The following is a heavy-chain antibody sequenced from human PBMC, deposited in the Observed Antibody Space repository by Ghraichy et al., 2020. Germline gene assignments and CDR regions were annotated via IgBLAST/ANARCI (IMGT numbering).Heavy chain of an antibody. J-gene: IGHJ4*02. CDR2: ISAYNGNT. D-gene: IGHD3-3*01. CDR1: GYTFTSYG. Sequence: ASVKVSCKASGYTFTSYGISWVRQAPGQGLEWMGWISAYNGNTNYAQKLQGRVTMTTDTSTSTAYMELRSLRSDDTAVYYCARLPHNWSGYAYYFDYWGQGTLVTVSS. V-gene: IGHV1-18*01. CDR3: ARLPHNWSGYAYYFDY.